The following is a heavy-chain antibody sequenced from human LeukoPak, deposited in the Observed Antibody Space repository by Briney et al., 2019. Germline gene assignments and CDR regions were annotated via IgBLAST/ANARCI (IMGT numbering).Heavy chain of an antibody. J-gene: IGHJ4*02. CDR2: IKQDGSEK. V-gene: IGHV3-7*01. D-gene: IGHD6-13*01. CDR3: ARDHDSNSCPYFDY. CDR1: GFTFSSYW. Sequence: GGSLRLSCAASGFTFSSYWMSWVRQAPGKGLEWVANIKQDGSEKYYVDSVKGRFTISRDNAKNSLYLQMNSLRAEDTAAYYCARDHDSNSCPYFDYWGQGTLVTVSS.